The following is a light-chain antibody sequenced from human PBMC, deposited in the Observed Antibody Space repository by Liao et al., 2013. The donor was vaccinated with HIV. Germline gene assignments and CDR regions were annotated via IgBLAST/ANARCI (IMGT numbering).Light chain of an antibody. CDR2: QDN. CDR1: YLGDKY. Sequence: SYELTQPPSVSVTPGQTASITCSGDYLGDKYVSWYQQKPGQSPMVVIYQDNKRPSGIPERFSGSNSGNTGTLTISGTQAIDEADYYCQTWDRTTYVFGTGTKVTVL. CDR3: QTWDRTTYV. J-gene: IGLJ1*01. V-gene: IGLV3-1*01.